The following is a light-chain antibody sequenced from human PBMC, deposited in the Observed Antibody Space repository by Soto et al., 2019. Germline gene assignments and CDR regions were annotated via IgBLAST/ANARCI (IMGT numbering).Light chain of an antibody. CDR2: KAS. J-gene: IGKJ3*01. CDR3: HQYNSWPRGT. V-gene: IGKV1-5*03. Sequence: DIQMTQSPSTLSGSVGDRVTITCRASQTISSWLAWYQQKPGKAPKLLIYKASTLKSGVPSRFSGSGSGTEFTLTISSLQPDDFATYYCHQYNSWPRGTFGPGTKVEIK. CDR1: QTISSW.